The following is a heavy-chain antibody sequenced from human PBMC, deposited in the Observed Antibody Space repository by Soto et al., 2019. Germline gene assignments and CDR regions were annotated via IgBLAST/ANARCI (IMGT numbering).Heavy chain of an antibody. V-gene: IGHV3-48*01. J-gene: IGHJ5*02. Sequence: GGSLRLSCAASGFTFSSYSMNWVRQAPGKGLEWVSYISSSSSTIYYADSVKGRFTTSRDNAKNSLYLQMNSLRAEDTAVYYCARGWGGNWFDPWGQGTLVTVSS. D-gene: IGHD7-27*01. CDR1: GFTFSSYS. CDR3: ARGWGGNWFDP. CDR2: ISSSSSTI.